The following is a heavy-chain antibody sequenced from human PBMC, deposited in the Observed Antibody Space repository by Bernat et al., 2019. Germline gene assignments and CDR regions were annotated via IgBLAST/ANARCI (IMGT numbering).Heavy chain of an antibody. J-gene: IGHJ3*02. V-gene: IGHV3-74*01. CDR2: INNDGSDT. CDR1: GFTFTDYW. D-gene: IGHD3-3*01. Sequence: EVLLVESGGGLVQPGGSLRLSCAASGFTFTDYWMHWVRQAPGKGLVWVSRINNDGSDTIYADSVKGRFTLSRDNAKNTLYLQMNSLGVEDTAVYYCARGGWSHGFDIWGQGTMVTVSS. CDR3: ARGGWSHGFDI.